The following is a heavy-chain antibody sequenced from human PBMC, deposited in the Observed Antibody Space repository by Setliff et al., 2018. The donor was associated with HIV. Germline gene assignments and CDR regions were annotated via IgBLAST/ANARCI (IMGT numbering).Heavy chain of an antibody. CDR1: GFTFSSFA. J-gene: IGHJ4*02. V-gene: IGHV3-23*01. CDR3: AKKTAAYTSGSWLHY. Sequence: LRLSCAASGFTFSSFAVSWVRQAPGKGPEWVSSISGHSVTTYYADSVKGRFVISREKSKSTLYLQMNSLRAEDTAVYYCAKKTAAYTSGSWLHYWGQGTLVTVSS. D-gene: IGHD3-10*01. CDR2: ISGHSVTT.